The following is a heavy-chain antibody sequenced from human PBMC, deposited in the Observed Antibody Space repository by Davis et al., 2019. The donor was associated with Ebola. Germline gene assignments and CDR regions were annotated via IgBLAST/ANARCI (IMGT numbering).Heavy chain of an antibody. V-gene: IGHV1-46*01. CDR1: GYTFTSYY. J-gene: IGHJ6*02. Sequence: ASVKVSCKASGYTFTSYYMHWVRQAPGQGLEWMGIINPSGGSTSYAQKFQGRVTMTRDTSTSTVYMELSSLRSEDTAVYYCARGSLNIAVAVYYYYYGMDVWGQGTTVTVSS. CDR3: ARGSLNIAVAVYYYYYGMDV. D-gene: IGHD6-19*01. CDR2: INPSGGST.